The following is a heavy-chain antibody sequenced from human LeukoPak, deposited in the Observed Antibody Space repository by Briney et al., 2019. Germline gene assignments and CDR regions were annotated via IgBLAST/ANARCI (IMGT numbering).Heavy chain of an antibody. V-gene: IGHV4-59*01. D-gene: IGHD3-10*01. Sequence: PSETLSLTCTVSGGSISSYYWGWIRQPPGKGLEWIGYIYYSGSTNYNPSLKSRVTISVDTSKNQFSLKLSSVTPADTAVYYCARGGYYGSGNDFRFDPWGQGTLVTVSS. CDR2: IYYSGST. J-gene: IGHJ5*02. CDR1: GGSISSYY. CDR3: ARGGYYGSGNDFRFDP.